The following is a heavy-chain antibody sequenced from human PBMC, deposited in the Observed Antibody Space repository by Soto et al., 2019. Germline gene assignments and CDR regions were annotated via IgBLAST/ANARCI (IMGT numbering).Heavy chain of an antibody. Sequence: PSETLSLTCAVYGGSFSGYYWSWIRQPPGKGLEWIGEINHSGSTNYNPSLKGRVTISVDTSKNQFSLKLSSVTAADTAVYYCARGAKVPAAHFDYWGQGTLVTVSS. V-gene: IGHV4-34*01. J-gene: IGHJ4*02. D-gene: IGHD2-2*01. CDR2: INHSGST. CDR3: ARGAKVPAAHFDY. CDR1: GGSFSGYY.